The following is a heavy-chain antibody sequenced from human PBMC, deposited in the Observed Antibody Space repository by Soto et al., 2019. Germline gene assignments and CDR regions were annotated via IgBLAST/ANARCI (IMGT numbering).Heavy chain of an antibody. Sequence: PSETLSLTCAVSGYSISSGYYWGWIRQPPGKGLEWIGSIYHSGSTYYNPSLKSRVTISVDTSKNQFSLKLSSVTAADTAVYYCARTTIFGVVIIGGWFDPWGKGTLVTVSS. J-gene: IGHJ5*02. D-gene: IGHD3-3*01. CDR2: IYHSGST. CDR3: ARTTIFGVVIIGGWFDP. CDR1: GYSISSGYY. V-gene: IGHV4-38-2*01.